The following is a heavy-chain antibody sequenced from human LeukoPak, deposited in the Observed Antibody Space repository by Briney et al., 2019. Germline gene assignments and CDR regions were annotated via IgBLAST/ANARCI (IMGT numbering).Heavy chain of an antibody. CDR1: GFTFSSYA. D-gene: IGHD2-2*01. CDR3: AKGLPPHCSSTSCFAGRSLDV. V-gene: IGHV3-23*01. J-gene: IGHJ6*02. CDR2: LSDSGGYT. Sequence: GGSLRLSCAASGFTFSSYAMSWVRQAPGKGLEWDSALSDSGGYTYYADSVKGRFTISRDNSKNTLYLQMNSLRAEDTAVYYCAKGLPPHCSSTSCFAGRSLDVWGQGTTVTVSS.